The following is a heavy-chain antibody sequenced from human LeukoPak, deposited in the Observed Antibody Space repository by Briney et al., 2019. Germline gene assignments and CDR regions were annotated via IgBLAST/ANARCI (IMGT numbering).Heavy chain of an antibody. V-gene: IGHV1-46*01. D-gene: IGHD4-17*01. CDR1: GGTFSSYA. CDR3: ARVEVGANGYYAPVEDY. CDR2: INASAGRT. J-gene: IGHJ4*02. Sequence: ASVKVSCKGSGGTFSSYAISWVGQAPGQGGEWMGIINASAGRTRYAQKFQGRVTMTRDTSTSTAYMELSSLRSEDTAVYYCARVEVGANGYYAPVEDYWGQGTLVTVSS.